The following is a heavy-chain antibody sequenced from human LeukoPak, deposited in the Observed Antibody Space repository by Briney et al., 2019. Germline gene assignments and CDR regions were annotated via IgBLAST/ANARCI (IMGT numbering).Heavy chain of an antibody. CDR2: INPNSGGT. Sequence: APVKVSCKASGYTFTGYYMHWVRQAPGQGLEWMGRINPNSGGTNYAQKFQGRVTMTRDTSISTAYMELSRLRSDDTAVYYCARVTTVTTKGDDWGQGTLVTVSS. CDR3: ARVTTVTTKGDD. J-gene: IGHJ4*02. D-gene: IGHD4-17*01. V-gene: IGHV1-2*06. CDR1: GYTFTGYY.